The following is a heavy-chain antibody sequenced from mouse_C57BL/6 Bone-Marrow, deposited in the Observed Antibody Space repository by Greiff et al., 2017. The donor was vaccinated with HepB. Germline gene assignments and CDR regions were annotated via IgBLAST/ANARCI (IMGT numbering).Heavy chain of an antibody. D-gene: IGHD1-1*01. V-gene: IGHV14-2*01. CDR1: GFNIKDYY. J-gene: IGHJ3*01. CDR2: SDPEDGET. Sequence: VQLKQSGAELVKPGASVKLSCTASGFNIKDYYMHWVKQRTEQGLEWIGRSDPEDGETKYAPTFQGKATITADTSSNTAYLQLSSLTSEDTAVYYCASYYYGSPFAYWGQGTLVTVSA. CDR3: ASYYYGSPFAY.